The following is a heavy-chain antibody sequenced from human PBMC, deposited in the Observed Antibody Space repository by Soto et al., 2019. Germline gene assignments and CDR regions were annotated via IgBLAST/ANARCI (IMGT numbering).Heavy chain of an antibody. CDR3: AGVFYYDILTGYYRGPIFDY. CDR1: GFTFSSYS. D-gene: IGHD3-9*01. CDR2: ISSSSSYI. Sequence: GGSLRLSCAASGFTFSSYSMNWVRQAPGKGLEWVSSISSSSSYIYYADSVKGRFTISRDNAKNSLYLQMNSLRAEDTAVYYCAGVFYYDILTGYYRGPIFDYWGQGTLVTVSS. V-gene: IGHV3-21*01. J-gene: IGHJ4*02.